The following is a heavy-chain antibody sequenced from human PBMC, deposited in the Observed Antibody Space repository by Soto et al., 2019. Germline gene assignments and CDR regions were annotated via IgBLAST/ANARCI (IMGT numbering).Heavy chain of an antibody. CDR1: GLTFSNYA. CDR2: MSGSSSTT. J-gene: IGHJ4*02. CDR3: EKTKERELPRVIDF. D-gene: IGHD1-7*01. Sequence: TGGSLRLSCATSGLTFSNYAMSWVRQAPGGGLEWVSSMSGSSSTTYYADSVRGRFTISRDRSKNTLYLQMSSLSAEDTELYYCEKTKERELPRVIDFWGQGTLVTVSS. V-gene: IGHV3-23*01.